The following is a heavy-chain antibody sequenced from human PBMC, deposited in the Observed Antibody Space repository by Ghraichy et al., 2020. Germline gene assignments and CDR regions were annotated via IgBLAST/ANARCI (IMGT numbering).Heavy chain of an antibody. Sequence: ASVKVSCKASGYTFTSNYMHWVRQAPGQGLEWMGLINPSSGSIDYAQRFQTRITMTRDTSTSTVYMELSSLTSEDTAVYYCARDYPEKSRRIQLWSYYFDYWGQGTLVTVSS. J-gene: IGHJ4*02. D-gene: IGHD5-18*01. CDR1: GYTFTSNY. CDR3: ARDYPEKSRRIQLWSYYFDY. V-gene: IGHV1-46*01. CDR2: INPSSGSI.